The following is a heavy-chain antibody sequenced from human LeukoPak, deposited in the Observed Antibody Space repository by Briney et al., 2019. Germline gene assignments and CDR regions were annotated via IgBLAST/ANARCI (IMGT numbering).Heavy chain of an antibody. Sequence: GGSLRLSCVASGFTFRNYGIHWVRQTPDKGLEWLTFTQFDGSNQHYADSVKGRFTISRDNSKNTLYLQMNSLRAEDTAVYYCAKDGAVAGYFYFDYWGQGTLVTVSS. CDR1: GFTFRNYG. CDR3: AKDGAVAGYFYFDY. D-gene: IGHD6-19*01. J-gene: IGHJ4*02. CDR2: TQFDGSNQ. V-gene: IGHV3-30*02.